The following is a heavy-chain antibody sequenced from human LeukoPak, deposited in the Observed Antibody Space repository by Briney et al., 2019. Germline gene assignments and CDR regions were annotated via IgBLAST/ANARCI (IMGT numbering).Heavy chain of an antibody. Sequence: PSETLSLTCTVSGGSINSYYWSWIRQPPRQGLEWIGYIYYSGSTNYNPSLKSRVTISVDTSKNQFSLKLSSVTAADTAVYYCARHGSTYALRNWGQGTLVTVSS. CDR1: GGSINSYY. V-gene: IGHV4-59*08. CDR3: ARHGSTYALRN. D-gene: IGHD2-2*01. CDR2: IYYSGST. J-gene: IGHJ4*02.